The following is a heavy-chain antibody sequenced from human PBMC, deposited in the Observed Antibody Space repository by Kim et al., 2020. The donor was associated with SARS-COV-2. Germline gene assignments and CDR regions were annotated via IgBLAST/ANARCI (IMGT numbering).Heavy chain of an antibody. CDR3: ARGRGSGPLVFRGVFWFDP. J-gene: IGHJ5*02. Sequence: SRVTISVDTAKNQFSLKLSSVTAADTAVYYCARGRGSGPLVFRGVFWFDPWGQGTLVTVSS. D-gene: IGHD3-10*01. V-gene: IGHV4-34*01.